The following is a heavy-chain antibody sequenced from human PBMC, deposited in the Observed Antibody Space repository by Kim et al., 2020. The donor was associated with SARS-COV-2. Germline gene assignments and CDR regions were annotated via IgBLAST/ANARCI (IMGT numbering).Heavy chain of an antibody. CDR3: ARDLGAAQILGFGELFSNGMDV. V-gene: IGHV3-30*04. D-gene: IGHD3-10*01. CDR1: GFTFSSYA. Sequence: GGSLRLSCAASGFTFSSYAMHWVRQAPGKGLEWVAVISYDGSNKYYADSVKGRFTISRDNSKNTLYLQMNSLRAEDTAVYYCARDLGAAQILGFGELFSNGMDVWGQGTTVTVS. CDR2: ISYDGSNK. J-gene: IGHJ6*02.